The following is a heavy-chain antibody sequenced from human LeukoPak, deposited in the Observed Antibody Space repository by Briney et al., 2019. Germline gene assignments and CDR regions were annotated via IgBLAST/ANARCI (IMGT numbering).Heavy chain of an antibody. CDR3: ARVGGGVARPRWVYYGMDV. D-gene: IGHD2-15*01. V-gene: IGHV3-23*01. J-gene: IGHJ6*02. CDR1: GFTFSSYA. Sequence: PGGSLRLSCAASGFTFSSYAMSWVRQAPGKGLEWVSAISGSGGSTYYADSVKGRFTISRDNSKNTLYLQMNSLRAEDTAVYYCARVGGGVARPRWVYYGMDVWGQGTTVTVSS. CDR2: ISGSGGST.